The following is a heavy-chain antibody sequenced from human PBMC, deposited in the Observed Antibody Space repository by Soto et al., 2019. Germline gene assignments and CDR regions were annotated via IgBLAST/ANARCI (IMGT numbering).Heavy chain of an antibody. Sequence: GGSLRLSCAASGFTFSSYAMSWVRQAPGKGLEWVSAISGSGGSTYYADSVKGRFTISRDNSKNTLYLQMNSLRAEDTAIYYCAKVSSSWYAGFFDLWGQGTLLNVSS. CDR1: GFTFSSYA. V-gene: IGHV3-23*01. D-gene: IGHD6-13*01. CDR2: ISGSGGST. J-gene: IGHJ4*02. CDR3: AKVSSSWYAGFFDL.